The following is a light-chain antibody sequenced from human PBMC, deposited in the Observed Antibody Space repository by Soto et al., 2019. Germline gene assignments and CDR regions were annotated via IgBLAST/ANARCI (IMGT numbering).Light chain of an antibody. CDR2: XDS. CDR3: QVWDSSTGV. V-gene: IGLV3-9*01. J-gene: IGLJ7*01. CDR1: NIGSKN. Sequence: SYELTQPLSVSVALGQTARITCGGNNIGSKNVHWYQQKPGQAPVLVIYXDSNRPSGIPERFSGSNSGNTATLTISRAQAGDEADYYCQVWDSSTGVFGGGTQLTVL.